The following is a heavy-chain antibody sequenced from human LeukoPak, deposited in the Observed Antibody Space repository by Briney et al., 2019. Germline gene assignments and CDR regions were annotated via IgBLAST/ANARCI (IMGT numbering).Heavy chain of an antibody. J-gene: IGHJ5*02. V-gene: IGHV4-59*01. CDR1: GGSFSGYY. CDR2: IYYSGST. Sequence: SETLSLTCAVYGGSFSGYYWSWIRQPPGKGLEWIGYIYYSGSTNYNPSLKSRVTISVDTSKNQFSLKLSSVTAADTAVYYCARGQTLGGTWFDPWGQGTLVTVSS. CDR3: ARGQTLGGTWFDP. D-gene: IGHD3-16*01.